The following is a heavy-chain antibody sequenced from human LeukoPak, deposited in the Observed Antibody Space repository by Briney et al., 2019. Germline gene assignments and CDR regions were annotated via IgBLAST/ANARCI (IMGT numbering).Heavy chain of an antibody. Sequence: SETLSLTCAVYGGSFSGYYWSWIRQPPGKGLEWIGEINHSGSTNYNPSLKSRVTISVDTSMNQFSLKLSSVTAADTAVYYCARAAFVVVPAAIHGNYDYWGQGTLVTVSS. D-gene: IGHD2-2*02. J-gene: IGHJ4*02. CDR3: ARAAFVVVPAAIHGNYDY. CDR2: INHSGST. V-gene: IGHV4-34*01. CDR1: GGSFSGYY.